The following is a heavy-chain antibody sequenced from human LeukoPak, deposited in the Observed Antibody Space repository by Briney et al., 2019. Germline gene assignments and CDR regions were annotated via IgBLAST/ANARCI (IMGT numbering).Heavy chain of an antibody. J-gene: IGHJ6*03. CDR3: ARVFDSPEWPYYYYYMDV. D-gene: IGHD3-3*01. V-gene: IGHV3-23*01. CDR1: GFTFSTSA. Sequence: GGSLRLSCAASGFTFSTSAMSWVRQAPGKGLEWVSAISGSGGSTYYADSVKGRFTISRDNSKNTLYLQMNSLRAEDTAVYYCARVFDSPEWPYYYYYMDVWGKGTTVTVSS. CDR2: ISGSGGST.